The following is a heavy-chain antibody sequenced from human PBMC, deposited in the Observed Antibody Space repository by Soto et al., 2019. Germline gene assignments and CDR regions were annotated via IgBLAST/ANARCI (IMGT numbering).Heavy chain of an antibody. D-gene: IGHD4-17*01. J-gene: IGHJ2*01. Sequence: SETLSLTCAVYGGSFSGYYWSWIRQPPGKGLEWIGEINHSGSTNFNPSLKSRVSISVDTSKKQFSPKLSSVTAADTAVYYCAAHLKTTVTAYWYFDLWGRGTLVTVSS. V-gene: IGHV4-34*01. CDR1: GGSFSGYY. CDR2: INHSGST. CDR3: AAHLKTTVTAYWYFDL.